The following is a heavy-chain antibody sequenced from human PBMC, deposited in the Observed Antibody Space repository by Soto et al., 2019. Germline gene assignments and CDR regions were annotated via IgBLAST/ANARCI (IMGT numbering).Heavy chain of an antibody. V-gene: IGHV1-18*01. CDR3: VVAAQPYYFDY. J-gene: IGHJ4*02. Sequence: QVQLVQSGAEVKKPGASVKVSCKASGYTFTSYGISWVRQAPGQGLAWMGWISAYKGNTNYAQKLQGRGTMTTDTSTSTAYMELRSLRSDDTAVYYCVVAAQPYYFDYWGQGTLVTVSS. CDR1: GYTFTSYG. D-gene: IGHD2-15*01. CDR2: ISAYKGNT.